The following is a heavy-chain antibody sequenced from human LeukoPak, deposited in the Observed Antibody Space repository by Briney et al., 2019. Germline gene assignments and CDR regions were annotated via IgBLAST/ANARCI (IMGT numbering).Heavy chain of an antibody. V-gene: IGHV4-59*01. J-gene: IGHJ5*02. D-gene: IGHD1-1*01. CDR3: AREGTSGTHLNWFDP. CDR2: IYGSGST. Sequence: SETLSLTCTVSGGSISSYYWSWIRQPPGKGLEWIGHIYGSGSTNYNPSLKSRVTLSVDTSKNQFSLKLSSVTAADTAVYYCAREGTSGTHLNWFDPWGQGTLLTVFS. CDR1: GGSISSYY.